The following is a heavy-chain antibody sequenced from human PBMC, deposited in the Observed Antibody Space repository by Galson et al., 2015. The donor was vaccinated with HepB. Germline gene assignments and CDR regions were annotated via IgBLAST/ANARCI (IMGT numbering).Heavy chain of an antibody. CDR2: INSDGSST. V-gene: IGHV3-74*01. CDR3: ARGYDFWSGYYADY. CDR1: GFTFSSYW. D-gene: IGHD3-3*01. Sequence: SLRLSCAASGFTFSSYWMHWVRQAPGKGLVWVSRINSDGSSTSYADFVKGRFTISRDNAKNTLYLQMNSLRAEDTAVYYCARGYDFWSGYYADYWGQGTLVTVSS. J-gene: IGHJ4*02.